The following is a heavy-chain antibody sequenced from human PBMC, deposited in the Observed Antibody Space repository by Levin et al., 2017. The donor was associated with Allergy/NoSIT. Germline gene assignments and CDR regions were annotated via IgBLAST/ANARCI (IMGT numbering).Heavy chain of an antibody. CDR3: ARDQGYDFWSGDPNYYFDY. Sequence: GESLKISCAASGFTFSSYGMHWVRQAPGKGLEWVAVIWYDGSNKYYADSVKGRFTISRDNSKNTLYLQMNSLRAEDTAVYYCARDQGYDFWSGDPNYYFDYWGQGTLVTVSS. V-gene: IGHV3-33*01. J-gene: IGHJ4*02. CDR1: GFTFSSYG. D-gene: IGHD3-3*01. CDR2: IWYDGSNK.